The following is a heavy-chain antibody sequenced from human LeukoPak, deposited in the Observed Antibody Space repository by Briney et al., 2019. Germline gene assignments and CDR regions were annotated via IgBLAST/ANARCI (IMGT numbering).Heavy chain of an antibody. CDR3: ASVAYLWLKT. D-gene: IGHD2-21*01. V-gene: IGHV3-30*04. Sequence: GGSLRLSCAASGFTFSSYAMHWVRQAPGKGLEWVAVISYDGSNKYYADSVKGRFTISRDNSTNTLYLQMNSLRAEDTAVYYCASVAYLWLKTWGQGTLVTVSS. CDR1: GFTFSSYA. J-gene: IGHJ5*02. CDR2: ISYDGSNK.